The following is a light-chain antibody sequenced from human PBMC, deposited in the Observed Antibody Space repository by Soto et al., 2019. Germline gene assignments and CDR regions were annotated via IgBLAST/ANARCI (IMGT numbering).Light chain of an antibody. V-gene: IGLV2-8*01. J-gene: IGLJ1*01. CDR1: SSDIGGYNY. CDR2: EVS. CDR3: SSFAGSNNFGV. Sequence: SVLTQPPSASGSPGQSVTISCTGTSSDIGGYNYVSWYQQHPGKAPKLMIFEVSKLPSGVPDRFSGSKSGNTASLTVSGLQAEDEAEYYCSSFAGSNNFGVFGTGTKLTVL.